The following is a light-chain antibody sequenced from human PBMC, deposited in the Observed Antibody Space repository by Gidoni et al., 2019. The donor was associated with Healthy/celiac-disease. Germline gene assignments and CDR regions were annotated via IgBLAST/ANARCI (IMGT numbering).Light chain of an antibody. V-gene: IGKV3-11*01. CDR3: QQRSNWSLT. CDR1: QSVSSY. Sequence: EILLTQTPATLSVSPGERATLSCRASQSVSSYLAWYQQKPGQAPRLLIYDASNMATGIPARFSGSGSGTDFTLTISSLEPEDFAVYYCQQRSNWSLTFGGGTKVEIK. CDR2: DAS. J-gene: IGKJ4*01.